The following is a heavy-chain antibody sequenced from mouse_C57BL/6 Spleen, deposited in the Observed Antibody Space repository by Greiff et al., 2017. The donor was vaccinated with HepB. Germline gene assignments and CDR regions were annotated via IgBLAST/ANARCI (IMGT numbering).Heavy chain of an antibody. Sequence: VKLQESGPELVKPGASVKISCKASGYAFSSSWMNWVKQRPGKGLEWIGRIYPGDGDTNYNGKFKGKATLTADKSSSTAYMQLSSLTSEDSAVYFCARSLITTGLYAMDYWGQGTSVTVSS. CDR2: IYPGDGDT. V-gene: IGHV1-82*01. CDR1: GYAFSSSW. J-gene: IGHJ4*01. D-gene: IGHD1-1*01. CDR3: ARSLITTGLYAMDY.